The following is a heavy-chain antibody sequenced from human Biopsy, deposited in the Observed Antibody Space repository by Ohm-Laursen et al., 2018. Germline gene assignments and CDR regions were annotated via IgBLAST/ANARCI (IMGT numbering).Heavy chain of an antibody. CDR3: ARAGVGSDGTDSCYYGMDV. D-gene: IGHD5-24*01. CDR1: GNTFATYH. Sequence: ASVKASCQASGNTFATYHIHWVRQAPGQGLEWMGVISPSGATTSFSQKFQGRITMTRDTSTGTVYKDLNSLGSEETAVYYCARAGVGSDGTDSCYYGMDVWGPGTTVTVSS. V-gene: IGHV1-46*01. J-gene: IGHJ6*02. CDR2: ISPSGATT.